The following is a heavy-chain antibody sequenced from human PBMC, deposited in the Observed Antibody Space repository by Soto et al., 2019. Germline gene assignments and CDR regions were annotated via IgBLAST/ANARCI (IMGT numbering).Heavy chain of an antibody. J-gene: IGHJ5*02. V-gene: IGHV1-69*13. CDR1: GGTFSSYA. CDR3: ARAEEDFWSGYYKPWFDP. Sequence: SVKVSCKASGGTFSSYAISWVRQAPGQGLEWMGGIIPIFGTANYAQKFQGRVTITADESTSTAYMELSSLRSEDTAVYYCARAEEDFWSGYYKPWFDPWGQGTLVTVSS. D-gene: IGHD3-3*01. CDR2: IIPIFGTA.